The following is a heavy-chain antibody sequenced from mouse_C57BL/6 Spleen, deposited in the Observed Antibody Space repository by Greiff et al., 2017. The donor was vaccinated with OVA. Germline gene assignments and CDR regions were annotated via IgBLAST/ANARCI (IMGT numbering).Heavy chain of an antibody. V-gene: IGHV1-18*01. CDR1: GYTFTDYN. CDR3: ARNGVRYYYGSSYRYFDV. D-gene: IGHD1-1*01. J-gene: IGHJ1*03. Sequence: VQLQQSGPELVKPGASVKIPCKASGYTFTDYNMDWVKQSHGKSLEWIGDINPNNGGTIYNQKFKGKATLTVDKSSSTAYMELRSLTSEDTAVYYCARNGVRYYYGSSYRYFDVWGTGTTVTVSS. CDR2: INPNNGGT.